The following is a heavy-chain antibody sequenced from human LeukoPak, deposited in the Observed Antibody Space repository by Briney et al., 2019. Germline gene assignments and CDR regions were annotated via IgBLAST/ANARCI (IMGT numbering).Heavy chain of an antibody. CDR1: GFTFSSYS. D-gene: IGHD3-22*01. V-gene: IGHV3-21*01. CDR2: ISSSSSYI. Sequence: GGSLRLSCAASGFTFSSYSMNWVRQAPGKGLEWVSSISSSSSYIYYADSVKGRFTISRDNAKNSLYLQMNSLRAEDTAVYYCARVLVYDSSGYNYWGQGTLVTVSS. CDR3: ARVLVYDSSGYNY. J-gene: IGHJ4*02.